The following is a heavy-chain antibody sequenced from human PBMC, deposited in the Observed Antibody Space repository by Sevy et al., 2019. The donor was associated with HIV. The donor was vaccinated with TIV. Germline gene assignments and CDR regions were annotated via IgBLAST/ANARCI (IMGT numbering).Heavy chain of an antibody. D-gene: IGHD3-10*01. CDR1: GGSISSGGYY. Sequence: SETLSLTCTVSGGSISSGGYYWSWIRQLPGKGLEWIGYIYYSGSTYYNPSLKSRVAISVDTSKNQFSLKLSSVTVADTAVYYCARDLASGSGSYNWFDPWGQGTLVTVSS. CDR3: ARDLASGSGSYNWFDP. J-gene: IGHJ5*02. V-gene: IGHV4-31*03. CDR2: IYYSGST.